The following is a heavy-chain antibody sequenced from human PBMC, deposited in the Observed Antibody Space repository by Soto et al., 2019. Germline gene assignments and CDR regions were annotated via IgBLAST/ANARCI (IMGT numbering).Heavy chain of an antibody. CDR3: ARDREWVITFGGVISIDY. CDR1: EFTFSSYG. V-gene: IGHV3-33*01. D-gene: IGHD3-16*02. CDR2: IWYDGSNK. Sequence: GGSLRLSCAASEFTFSSYGMHWVRQAPGKGLEWVAVIWYDGSNKYYADSVKGRFTISRDNSKNTLYLQMNSLRAEDTAVYYCARDREWVITFGGVISIDYWGQGTLVTVSS. J-gene: IGHJ4*02.